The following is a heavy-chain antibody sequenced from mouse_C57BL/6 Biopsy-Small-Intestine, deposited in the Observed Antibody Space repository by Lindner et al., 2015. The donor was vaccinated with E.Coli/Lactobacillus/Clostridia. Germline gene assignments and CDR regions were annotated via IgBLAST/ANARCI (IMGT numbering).Heavy chain of an antibody. CDR1: GYVFTNYF. J-gene: IGHJ3*01. Sequence: VQLQESGSELVRPGTSVKVSCRASGYVFTNYFIAWIKQRPGQGLEWIGVINPGSNDINYNESFKDKATLTADKSSSTAYMQLNSLTSEDSAVYFCARHEDRGLLGAWFAYWGQGTLVTVSA. V-gene: IGHV1-54*01. CDR2: INPGSNDI. CDR3: ARHEDRGLLGAWFAY. D-gene: IGHD2-3*01.